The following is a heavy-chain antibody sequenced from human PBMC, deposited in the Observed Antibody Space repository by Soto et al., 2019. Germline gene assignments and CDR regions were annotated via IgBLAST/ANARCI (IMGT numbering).Heavy chain of an antibody. Sequence: GCLSLSCAGSGLTPTTTPLSWVRQPPGKGLEWVTTISGTASRTYYVDSVKGRFFISRDNSKNTVTLQMNNLTLDDTAVYYCATSFRYFDNWGQVTRVTVSS. CDR2: ISGTASRT. CDR1: GLTPTTTP. J-gene: IGHJ4*02. D-gene: IGHD3-9*01. CDR3: ATSFRYFDN. V-gene: IGHV3-23*01.